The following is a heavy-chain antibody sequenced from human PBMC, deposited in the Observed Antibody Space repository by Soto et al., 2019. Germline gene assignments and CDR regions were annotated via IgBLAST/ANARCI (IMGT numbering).Heavy chain of an antibody. CDR1: GFTFSSYE. CDR3: ASGSSAVAGSLVDY. CDR2: ISSSGSTI. Sequence: EVQLVESGGGLVQPGGSLRLSCAASGFTFSSYEMNWVRQAPGKGLEWVSYISSSGSTIYYADSVKGRFTISRDNAKNSLYLQMNSLRAEDTAVYYCASGSSAVAGSLVDYWGQGTLVTVSS. V-gene: IGHV3-48*03. J-gene: IGHJ4*02. D-gene: IGHD6-19*01.